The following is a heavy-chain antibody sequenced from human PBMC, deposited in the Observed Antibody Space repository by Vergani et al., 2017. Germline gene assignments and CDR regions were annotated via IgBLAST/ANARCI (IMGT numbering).Heavy chain of an antibody. CDR1: GGSFSGYY. V-gene: IGHV4-34*01. J-gene: IGHJ3*02. Sequence: QVQLQQWGAGLLKPSETLSLTCAVYGGSFSGYYWSWIRQPPGKGLEWIGEINHSGSTNYNPSLKSLVTISVDTSKNQFSLKLSSVTAADSAVYYCARQITSSAFDIWGQGTMVTVSS. D-gene: IGHD1-14*01. CDR3: ARQITSSAFDI. CDR2: INHSGST.